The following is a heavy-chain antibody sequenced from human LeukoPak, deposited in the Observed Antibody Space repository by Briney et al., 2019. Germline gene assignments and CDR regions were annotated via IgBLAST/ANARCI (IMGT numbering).Heavy chain of an antibody. CDR3: AREIGYGMDV. J-gene: IGHJ6*02. CDR1: GFTFSNYG. V-gene: IGHV3-33*01. D-gene: IGHD3-22*01. CDR2: IWFDGSNE. Sequence: GGSLRLSCAASGFTFSNYGMHWVRQAPGKGLEWVAVIWFDGSNEFYADSVKGRFTISRDNSKNTVSLQMNSLRAEDTALYYCAREIGYGMDVWGQGTTDTVSS.